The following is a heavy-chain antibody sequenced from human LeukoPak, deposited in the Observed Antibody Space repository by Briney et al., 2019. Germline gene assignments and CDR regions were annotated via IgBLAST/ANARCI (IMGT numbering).Heavy chain of an antibody. V-gene: IGHV4-4*07. J-gene: IGHJ4*02. CDR1: GGSFSDYY. Sequence: SETLSLTCAVHGGSFSDYYWSWIRQPAGKGLEWIGRIYTSGSTNYNPSLKSRVTMSVDTSKNQFSLKLSSVTAADTAVYYCARDRYYYDSSGYSSFDYWGQGTLVTVSS. CDR3: ARDRYYYDSSGYSSFDY. CDR2: IYTSGST. D-gene: IGHD3-22*01.